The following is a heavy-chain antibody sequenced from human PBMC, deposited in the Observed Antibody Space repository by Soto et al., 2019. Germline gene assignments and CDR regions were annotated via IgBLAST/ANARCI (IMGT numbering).Heavy chain of an antibody. V-gene: IGHV5-10-1*01. Sequence: GESLKISCKGSGYSFTKYWISWVRQMPGKGLEWMGKIDPSDSYTTYSPSFPRHVTISADKSISSAYLQWSNLKAADTAMYYCARQAGTTSFHYGMDVWGQGTTVTVSS. D-gene: IGHD1-7*01. CDR2: IDPSDSYT. J-gene: IGHJ6*02. CDR1: GYSFTKYW. CDR3: ARQAGTTSFHYGMDV.